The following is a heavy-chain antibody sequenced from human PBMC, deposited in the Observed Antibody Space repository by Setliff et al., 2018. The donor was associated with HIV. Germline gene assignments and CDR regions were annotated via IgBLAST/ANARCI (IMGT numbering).Heavy chain of an antibody. CDR3: AKDRRYYYGSGSYAAET. J-gene: IGHJ5*02. Sequence: GGSLRLSCAASGFTFSRYAMTWVRQAPGKGLEWVSAISGSGIGSYYPDSVKGRFTISRDNSKNTLFLQMNSLRAEDTAVYYCAKDRRYYYGSGSYAAETWGQGTLVTVS. CDR1: GFTFSRYA. D-gene: IGHD3-10*01. CDR2: ISGSGIGS. V-gene: IGHV3-23*01.